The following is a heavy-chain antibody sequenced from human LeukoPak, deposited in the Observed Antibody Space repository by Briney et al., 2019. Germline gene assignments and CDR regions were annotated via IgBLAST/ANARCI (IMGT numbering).Heavy chain of an antibody. CDR2: INPNSGGT. CDR3: AREDTTWELHHYMDV. CDR1: GYTFTGCY. D-gene: IGHD1-26*01. J-gene: IGHJ6*03. Sequence: GASVKVSCKASGYTFTGCYMHWVRQAPGQGLEWMGWINPNSGGTNYAQKFQGRVTMTRDTSISAAYMELSRLRSDDTAVYYCAREDTTWELHHYMDVWGKGTTVTVSS. V-gene: IGHV1-2*02.